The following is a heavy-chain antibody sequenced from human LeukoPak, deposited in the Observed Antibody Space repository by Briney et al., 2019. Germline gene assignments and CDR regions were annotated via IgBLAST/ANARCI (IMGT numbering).Heavy chain of an antibody. CDR2: IRSKANNYAT. D-gene: IGHD3-22*01. J-gene: IGHJ4*02. Sequence: GGSLRLSCAASGFTFSGSAMHWVRQASGKGLEWIGRIRSKANNYATAYAASVKGRFTVSRDDSKNTAYLQMNSLKTEDTAVYYCTRLLPAYYDSSVNFDYWGQGTLVTVSS. CDR3: TRLLPAYYDSSVNFDY. CDR1: GFTFSGSA. V-gene: IGHV3-73*01.